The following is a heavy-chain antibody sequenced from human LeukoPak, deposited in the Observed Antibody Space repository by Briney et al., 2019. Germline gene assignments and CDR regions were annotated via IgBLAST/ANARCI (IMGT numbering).Heavy chain of an antibody. CDR1: GYSFTSYW. D-gene: IGHD6-13*01. CDR2: IYPGDSDT. CDR3: ARPLRIAAAGTYYYYMDV. V-gene: IGHV5-51*01. Sequence: GESLKISCKGSGYSFTSYWIGWARQMPGKGLEWMGIIYPGDSDTRYSPSFQGQVTISADKSISTAYLQWSSLKASDTAMYYCARPLRIAAAGTYYYYMDVWGKGTTVTVSS. J-gene: IGHJ6*03.